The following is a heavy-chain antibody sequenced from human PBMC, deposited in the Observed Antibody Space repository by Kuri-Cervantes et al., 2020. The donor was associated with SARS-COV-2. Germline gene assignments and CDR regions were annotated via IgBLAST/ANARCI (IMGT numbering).Heavy chain of an antibody. V-gene: IGHV1-69*13. CDR3: AANGYSGYDLASY. Sequence: PSVKVSCKASGGTFSSYAISWVRQAPGQGLEWMGGIIPIFGTANYAQKFQGRVTITADESTSTAYMELSSLRSEDTAVYYCAANGYSGYDLASYWGQGTLVTVSS. CDR2: IIPIFGTA. CDR1: GGTFSSYA. J-gene: IGHJ4*02. D-gene: IGHD5-12*01.